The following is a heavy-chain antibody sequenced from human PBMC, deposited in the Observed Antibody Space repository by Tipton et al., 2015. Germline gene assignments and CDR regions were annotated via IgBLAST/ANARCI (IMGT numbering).Heavy chain of an antibody. CDR1: GGSFSDYY. CDR3: ARDLEHGMDV. Sequence: TLSLTCTVSGGSFSDYYWSWIRQSPGEGLEWIGYIHYGGTTNYNPSLKSRVTISLNTSKNQFSLKMSSVTAADTAVYFCARDLEHGMDVWGQGTTVTVSS. V-gene: IGHV4-59*01. CDR2: IHYGGTT. J-gene: IGHJ6*02.